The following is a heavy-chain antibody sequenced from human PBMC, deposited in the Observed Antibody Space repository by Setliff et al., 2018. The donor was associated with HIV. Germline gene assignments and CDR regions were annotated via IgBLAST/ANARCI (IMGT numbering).Heavy chain of an antibody. CDR2: ISGYNGNT. CDR1: GYTFTSYG. Sequence: ASVKVSCKASGYTFTSYGISWVRQAPGQGLEWMGWISGYNGNTKYVQRFQGRVAMTTETSTTTAYMEMRSLRSDDTAVYFCARGRTYDSSGYIGNWFDPWGQGTLVTVSS. J-gene: IGHJ5*02. CDR3: ARGRTYDSSGYIGNWFDP. V-gene: IGHV1-18*01. D-gene: IGHD3-22*01.